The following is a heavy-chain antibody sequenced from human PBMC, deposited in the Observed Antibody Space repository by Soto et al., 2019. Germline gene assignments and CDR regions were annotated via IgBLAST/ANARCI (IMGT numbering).Heavy chain of an antibody. Sequence: PXESLRLSFAASGFNVSTYDMSWVRQAPGKGLEWVSVISGGGGRTNYAGSVKGRFTISRDNSKNTLYIQMNSLRAEDTAVYYCAKGLELTIFGVVTIYDYWGQGTLVTVSS. CDR3: AKGLELTIFGVVTIYDY. CDR1: GFNVSTYD. CDR2: ISGGGGRT. D-gene: IGHD3-3*01. V-gene: IGHV3-23*01. J-gene: IGHJ4*02.